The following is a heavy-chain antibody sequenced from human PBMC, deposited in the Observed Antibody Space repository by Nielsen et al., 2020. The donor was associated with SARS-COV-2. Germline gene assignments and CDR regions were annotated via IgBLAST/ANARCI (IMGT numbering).Heavy chain of an antibody. Sequence: GGSLRLSCAACGFAVSDLGMHWVRQAPGKGLEWVSIMSYDGNNENYADSVKGRFTITKDDSKNTLFLQMNSLRPEDTAVYYFAKDNGYDSGRGLGYFEYWGRGTLVTVSS. J-gene: IGHJ4*02. CDR3: AKDNGYDSGRGLGYFEY. D-gene: IGHD3-10*01. CDR1: GFAVSDLG. CDR2: MSYDGNNE. V-gene: IGHV3-30*18.